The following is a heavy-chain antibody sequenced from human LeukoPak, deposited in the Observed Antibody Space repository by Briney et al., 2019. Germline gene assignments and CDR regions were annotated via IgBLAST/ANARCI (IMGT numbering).Heavy chain of an antibody. CDR2: INPNSGGT. CDR3: ARGGLRYCSGGSCYAYNWFDP. Sequence: ASVKVSCKASGYTFTGYYVHWVRQAPGQGLEWMGWINPNSGGTNYAQKFQGRVTMTRDTSISTAYMELSRLRSDDTAVYYCARGGLRYCSGGSCYAYNWFDPWGQGTLVTVSS. D-gene: IGHD2-15*01. J-gene: IGHJ5*02. CDR1: GYTFTGYY. V-gene: IGHV1-2*02.